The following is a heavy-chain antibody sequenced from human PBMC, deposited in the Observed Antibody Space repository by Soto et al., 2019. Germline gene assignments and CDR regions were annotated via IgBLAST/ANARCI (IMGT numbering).Heavy chain of an antibody. J-gene: IGHJ4*02. CDR2: IYHSGTA. CDR1: GGSISSGNHY. CDR3: ARVQYQDIVQAPSPRRPVDY. V-gene: IGHV4-31*03. Sequence: SETLSLTCTVSGGSISSGNHYWSWIRQHPRKGLEWIGYIYHSGTAYYNPSLKSRVIMSVDTSKNQFSLNLKSVTAADTATYYCARVQYQDIVQAPSPRRPVDYWGQGDLVTVSS. D-gene: IGHD2-15*01.